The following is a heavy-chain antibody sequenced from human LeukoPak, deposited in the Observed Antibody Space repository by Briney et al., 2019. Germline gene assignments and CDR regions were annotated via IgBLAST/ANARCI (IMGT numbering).Heavy chain of an antibody. CDR2: IYYSGST. V-gene: IGHV4-59*11. J-gene: IGHJ4*02. CDR3: ARFGAYYFDY. CDR1: GGSISGQY. Sequence: PSETLSLTCTVSGGSISGQYWRWIRQPPGKGLEWIGNIYYSGSTYYNPSLKGRVTLSVDTSKNQFSLKVTSVTAADTAVYYCARFGAYYFDYWGQGTLVTVSS. D-gene: IGHD3-10*01.